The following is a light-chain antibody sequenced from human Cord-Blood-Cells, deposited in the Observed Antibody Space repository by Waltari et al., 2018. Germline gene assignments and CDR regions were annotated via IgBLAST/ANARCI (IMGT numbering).Light chain of an antibody. J-gene: IGKJ4*01. CDR3: QQYYSTPLT. CDR1: QSVLYSSNNKNY. V-gene: IGKV4-1*01. CDR2: WVT. Sequence: DIVMTQSPDSLAVSLGERATINCKSSQSVLYSSNNKNYLAWYQQKPGQPAKLLIYWVTTRESGVPDRFSGSGSGTAFILHIGSLQAGEVAVYYCQQYYSTPLTFGGWTKVEIK.